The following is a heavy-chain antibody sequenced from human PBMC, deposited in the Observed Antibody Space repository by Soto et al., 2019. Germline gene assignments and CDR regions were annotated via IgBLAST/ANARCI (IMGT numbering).Heavy chain of an antibody. D-gene: IGHD2-15*01. CDR1: TFSNYW. V-gene: IGHV3-7*01. Sequence: TFSNYWMSWVRQAPGKGLEWVVNIKQDGSEGYCVDSVKGRFTISRDNAKNSLFLQMNSLRAEDTAVYYCARDGLYCSGGSCYSSTGAFDVWGQGTMVTVSS. J-gene: IGHJ3*01. CDR3: ARDGLYCSGGSCYSSTGAFDV. CDR2: IKQDGSEG.